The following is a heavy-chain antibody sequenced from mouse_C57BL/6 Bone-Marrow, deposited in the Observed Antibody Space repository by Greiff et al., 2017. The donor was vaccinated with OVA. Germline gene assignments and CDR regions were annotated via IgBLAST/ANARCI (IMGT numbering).Heavy chain of an antibody. CDR2: ISSGSSTI. CDR3: ARRPFAY. V-gene: IGHV5-17*01. Sequence: DVKLVESGGGLVKPGGSLKLSCAASGFTFSDYGMHWVRQAPEKGLEWVAYISSGSSTIYYADTVKGRFTISRDNAKNPLFLQMTSLRSEDTAMYYCARRPFAYWGQGTLVTVSA. J-gene: IGHJ3*01. CDR1: GFTFSDYG.